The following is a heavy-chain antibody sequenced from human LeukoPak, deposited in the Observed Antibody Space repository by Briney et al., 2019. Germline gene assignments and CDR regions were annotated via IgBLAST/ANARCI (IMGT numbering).Heavy chain of an antibody. CDR1: GGSISSSSYY. CDR3: ARDVGEGGLLWPVWSWRSGNWFDP. V-gene: IGHV4-39*07. Sequence: SETLSLTCTVSGGSISSSSYYWGWIRQPPGKGLEWIGSIYYSGSTYYNPSLKSRVTMSVDTSKNQFSLKLSSVTAADTAVYYCARDVGEGGLLWPVWSWRSGNWFDPWGQGTLVTVSS. D-gene: IGHD3-10*01. J-gene: IGHJ5*02. CDR2: IYYSGST.